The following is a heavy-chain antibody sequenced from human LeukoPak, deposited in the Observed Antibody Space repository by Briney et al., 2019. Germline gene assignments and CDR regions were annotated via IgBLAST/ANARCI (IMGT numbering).Heavy chain of an antibody. V-gene: IGHV4-4*07. D-gene: IGHD1-26*01. CDR3: ARGSSGSYYRPYYFDY. Sequence: SETLSLTCTVSGGSISSYYWSWIRQPAGKGLEWIGRIYTSGSTNYNPSLKSRVTMSVDTSKNQFSLKLSSVTAADTAVYYCARGSSGSYYRPYYFDYWGQGTLVTVSS. J-gene: IGHJ4*02. CDR1: GGSISSYY. CDR2: IYTSGST.